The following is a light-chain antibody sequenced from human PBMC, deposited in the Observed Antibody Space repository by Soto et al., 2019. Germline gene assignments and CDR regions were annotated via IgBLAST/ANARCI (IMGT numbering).Light chain of an antibody. CDR2: GAS. CDR3: QQYESSRT. Sequence: EIVLTQSPGTLSLTPGERATLSCRASQSVSSTFLAWYQQKPGQAPKVLIYGASTRATGIPDRFSGSGSGTDFTLTISTLEPEDFAMYYCQQYESSRTFGQGTKVEIK. J-gene: IGKJ1*01. CDR1: QSVSSTF. V-gene: IGKV3-20*01.